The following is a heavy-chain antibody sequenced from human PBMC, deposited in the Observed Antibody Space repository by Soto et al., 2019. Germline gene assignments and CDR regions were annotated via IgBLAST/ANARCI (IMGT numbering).Heavy chain of an antibody. CDR1: GGSISSYY. D-gene: IGHD2-15*01. Sequence: SETLSLTCTVSGGSISSYYWSWIRQPPGKGLEWIGYIYYSGSTNYNPSLKSRVTISVDTSKNQFSLKLSSVTAADTAVYSCARDRCSGGSCYSFGWFDPWGQGTLVTVSS. CDR2: IYYSGST. J-gene: IGHJ5*02. V-gene: IGHV4-59*01. CDR3: ARDRCSGGSCYSFGWFDP.